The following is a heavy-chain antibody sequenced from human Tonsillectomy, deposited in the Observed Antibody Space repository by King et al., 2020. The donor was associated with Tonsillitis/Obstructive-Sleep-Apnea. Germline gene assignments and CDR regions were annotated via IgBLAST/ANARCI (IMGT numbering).Heavy chain of an antibody. CDR3: ARHDWDIVVVPAAIGGLFDY. V-gene: IGHV4-39*01. CDR2: IYYSGST. CDR1: GSSISSSSYY. J-gene: IGHJ4*02. D-gene: IGHD2-2*02. Sequence: QLQESGPGLVKPSETLSLTCTVSGSSISSSSYYWGWIRQPPGKGLEWIGSIYYSGSTYYNPSLKSRVTISVDTSKNQFSLKLSSVTAADTAVYYCARHDWDIVVVPAAIGGLFDYWGQGTLVTVSS.